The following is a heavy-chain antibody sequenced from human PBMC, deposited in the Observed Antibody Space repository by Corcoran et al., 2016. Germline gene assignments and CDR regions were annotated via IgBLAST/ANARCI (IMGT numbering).Heavy chain of an antibody. D-gene: IGHD2-2*01. CDR2: IIPIFGTA. Sequence: QVQLVQSGAEVKKPGSSVKVSCKASGGTFSSYAISWVRQAPGQGLEWMGGIIPIFGTANYAQKFQGRVTITADESTSTAYMELSSRRSEDTAVYYCARDPRLGYCSSTSCPNPSNYYYYYGMDVWGQGTTVTVSS. V-gene: IGHV1-69*01. CDR3: ARDPRLGYCSSTSCPNPSNYYYYYGMDV. J-gene: IGHJ6*02. CDR1: GGTFSSYA.